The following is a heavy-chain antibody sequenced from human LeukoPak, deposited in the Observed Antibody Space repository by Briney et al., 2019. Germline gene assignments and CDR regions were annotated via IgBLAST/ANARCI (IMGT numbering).Heavy chain of an antibody. Sequence: GGSLRLSCAGSGVTFTNAWMSWVRQAPGKGLEWVGRIKSKAAGGTTDYAAPVKGRFTISRDDSKNTLDLQMDSLKTEDTAVYYCTTGGDNSGYSRHYWGQGTLVTVSS. D-gene: IGHD3-22*01. J-gene: IGHJ4*02. CDR2: IKSKAAGGTT. CDR1: GVTFTNAW. CDR3: TTGGDNSGYSRHY. V-gene: IGHV3-15*01.